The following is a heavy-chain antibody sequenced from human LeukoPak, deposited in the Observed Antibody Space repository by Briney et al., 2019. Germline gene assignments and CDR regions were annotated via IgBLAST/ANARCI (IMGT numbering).Heavy chain of an antibody. CDR3: ARIHYYGSGSYDY. D-gene: IGHD3-10*01. CDR1: GYTFTGYY. Sequence: ASVRVSCKASGYTFTGYYMHWVRQAPGQGLEWMGWINPNSGGTNYAQKFQGRVTMTRDTSISTAYMELSRLRSDDTAVYYCARIHYYGSGSYDYWGQGNLVNVSS. CDR2: INPNSGGT. V-gene: IGHV1-2*02. J-gene: IGHJ4*02.